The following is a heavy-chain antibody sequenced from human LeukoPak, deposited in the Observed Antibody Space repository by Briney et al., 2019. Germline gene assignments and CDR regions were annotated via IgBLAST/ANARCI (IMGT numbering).Heavy chain of an antibody. J-gene: IGHJ4*02. CDR1: GYSISSGYY. Sequence: SETLSLTCTVSGYSISSGYYWGWIRQPPGKGLEWIGSIYHSGSTYYNPSLKSRVTISVDTSKNQFSLKLSSVTAADTAVYYCARSAVAGLDYWGQGTLVTVSS. CDR2: IYHSGST. V-gene: IGHV4-38-2*02. D-gene: IGHD6-19*01. CDR3: ARSAVAGLDY.